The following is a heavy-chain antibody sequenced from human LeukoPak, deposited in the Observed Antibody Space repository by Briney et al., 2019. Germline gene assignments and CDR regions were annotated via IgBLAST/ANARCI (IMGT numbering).Heavy chain of an antibody. CDR1: GFTFSSYG. CDR2: IWYDGSNK. J-gene: IGHJ4*02. Sequence: GGSLRLSCAVSGFTFSSYGMHWVPHAPGKGLEWVAFIWYDGSNKYYADSARGRFTISRDNSNNTLYLQMNSLRDEDTVVYYCAKVQHASVDYWGQGTLVTVSS. V-gene: IGHV3-30*02. CDR3: AKVQHASVDY.